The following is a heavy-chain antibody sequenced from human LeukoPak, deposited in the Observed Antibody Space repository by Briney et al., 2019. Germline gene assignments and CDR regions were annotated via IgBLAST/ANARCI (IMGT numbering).Heavy chain of an antibody. J-gene: IGHJ4*02. V-gene: IGHV3-7*01. Sequence: PGGSLRLSCVASGFIYSDWWMNWVRQAPGKGLEWVANINTDGTGKYYVDSVKGRFTVSRDNTKNSRYLEMASLKAEDTAVYYCTRISLAEGLEFWGQGILVTVSS. CDR2: INTDGTGK. CDR1: GFIYSDWW. CDR3: TRISLAEGLEF.